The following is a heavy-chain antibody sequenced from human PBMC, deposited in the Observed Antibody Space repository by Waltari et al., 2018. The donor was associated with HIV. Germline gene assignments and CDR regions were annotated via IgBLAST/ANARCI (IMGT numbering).Heavy chain of an antibody. Sequence: QLQLQESGPGLVKPSETLSLTCTVSGGSISSSSYYWGWIRQPPGKGLEWIGSIYYSGSTYYNPSLKSRVTISVDTSKNQFSLKLSSVTAADTAVYYCASEAGTAMVTGCAFDIWGQGTMVTVSS. CDR1: GGSISSSSYY. J-gene: IGHJ3*02. CDR2: IYYSGST. CDR3: ASEAGTAMVTGCAFDI. D-gene: IGHD5-18*01. V-gene: IGHV4-39*07.